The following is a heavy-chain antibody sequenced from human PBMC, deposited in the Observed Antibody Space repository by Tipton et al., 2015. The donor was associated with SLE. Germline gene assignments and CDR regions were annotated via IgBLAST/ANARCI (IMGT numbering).Heavy chain of an antibody. CDR3: ARDLGVVMEGWFDP. CDR1: GDSISNYY. CDR2: VYKSGSA. D-gene: IGHD3-3*01. V-gene: IGHV4-59*01. Sequence: TLSLTCTVSGDSISNYYWSWIRQPPGKALEWIGYVYKSGSANYNPSLKSRVTISVDTSKNQFSLKLSSATAADTAVYYRARDLGVVMEGWFDPWGQGTLVTVSS. J-gene: IGHJ5*02.